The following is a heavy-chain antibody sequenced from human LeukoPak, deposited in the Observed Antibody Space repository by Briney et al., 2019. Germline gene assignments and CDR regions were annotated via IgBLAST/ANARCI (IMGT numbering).Heavy chain of an antibody. J-gene: IGHJ4*02. CDR3: AWIITGTTNFDY. V-gene: IGHV4-34*01. D-gene: IGHD1-7*01. CDR2: INHSGST. Sequence: SETLSLTCAVYGGSFSGYYWSWIRQPPGKGLEWIGEINHSGSTNYNPSLKSRVTISVDTSKNQFSLKLSSVTAADTAVYYCAWIITGTTNFDYWGQGTLVTVSS. CDR1: GGSFSGYY.